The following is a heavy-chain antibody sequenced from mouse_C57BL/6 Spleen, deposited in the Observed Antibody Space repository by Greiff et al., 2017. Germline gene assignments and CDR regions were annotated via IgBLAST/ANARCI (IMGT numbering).Heavy chain of an antibody. Sequence: VQLQQSGAELVRPGASVTLSCKASGYTFTDYEMHWVKQTPVHGLEWIGAIDPETGGTAYNQKFKGKAILTADKSSSTAYMELRSLTSEDSAVYYCTRYGYYGSSYEYFDVWGTGTTVTVSS. CDR2: IDPETGGT. CDR1: GYTFTDYE. D-gene: IGHD1-1*01. CDR3: TRYGYYGSSYEYFDV. J-gene: IGHJ1*03. V-gene: IGHV1-15*01.